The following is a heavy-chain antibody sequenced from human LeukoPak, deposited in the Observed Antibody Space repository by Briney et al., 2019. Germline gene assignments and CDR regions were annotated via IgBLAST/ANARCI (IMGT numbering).Heavy chain of an antibody. D-gene: IGHD5-18*01. CDR3: ARAGYSYGTGYYLDY. Sequence: PSETLSLTCTVSSGPISSYYWSWIPLPPGEGLEWIGYIYYTGATYYNPSFKSRVTISLDTAKNQFSLKLSSVTAADAAVYYCARAGYSYGTGYYLDYWGQGALVTVSS. V-gene: IGHV4-59*01. J-gene: IGHJ4*02. CDR2: IYYTGAT. CDR1: SGPISSYY.